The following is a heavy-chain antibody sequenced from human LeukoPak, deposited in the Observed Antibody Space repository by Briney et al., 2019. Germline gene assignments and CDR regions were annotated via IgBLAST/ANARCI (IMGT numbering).Heavy chain of an antibody. D-gene: IGHD6-13*01. Sequence: ASVKVSCKASGCTFTGYYLHWLRQAPGQGLEWMGLINPNSDGTSNAQNFQGRVTRTRDTSRSTAYMALSRLISDDTAVYYCARASAAAGTVLGFDYWGQGTLVTVSS. J-gene: IGHJ4*02. CDR2: INPNSDGT. CDR1: GCTFTGYY. V-gene: IGHV1-2*02. CDR3: ARASAAAGTVLGFDY.